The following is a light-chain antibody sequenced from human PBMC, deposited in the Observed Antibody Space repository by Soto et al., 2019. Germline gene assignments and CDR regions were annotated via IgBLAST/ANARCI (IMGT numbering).Light chain of an antibody. CDR1: SSDIGSYNH. J-gene: IGLJ1*01. CDR3: ISYTDRQSYL. V-gene: IGLV2-14*03. Sequence: QLVLTQPASVSGSPGQSITISCSGTSSDIGSYNHVAWYQQFPGKSPKLMIYAVSDRPSGVSDRFSGSKSGITASLTISGLQTEDEADYYCISYTDRQSYLFGTGTKVTVL. CDR2: AVS.